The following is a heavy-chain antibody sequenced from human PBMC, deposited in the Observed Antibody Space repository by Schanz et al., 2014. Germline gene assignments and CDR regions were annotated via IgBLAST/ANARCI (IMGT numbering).Heavy chain of an antibody. CDR2: ARFDASNK. CDR3: AKDRGGRTWYGTRNFYGMDV. Sequence: QVHLVESGGGVVQPGGSLRLSCGASGFSLGDYGMHWVRQAPGKGLEWVAFARFDASNKYYADSVKARFTISKDNPNITLYLQMNSLRPEDTAVYYCAKDRGGRTWYGTRNFYGMDVWGQGTMVTVSS. J-gene: IGHJ6*02. V-gene: IGHV3-30*02. CDR1: GFSLGDYG. D-gene: IGHD1-7*01.